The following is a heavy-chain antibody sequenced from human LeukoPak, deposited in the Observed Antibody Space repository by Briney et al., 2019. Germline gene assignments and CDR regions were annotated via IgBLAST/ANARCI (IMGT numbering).Heavy chain of an antibody. CDR2: ISGSGGST. D-gene: IGHD3-22*01. Sequence: GGPLRLSCAASGFTFSSYAMSWVRQAPGKGLEWVSAISGSGGSTYYADSVKGRFTISRDNSKNTLYLQMNSLRAEDTAVYYCAKDLYYYDSSGYYPTFDYWGQGTLVTVSS. CDR3: AKDLYYYDSSGYYPTFDY. V-gene: IGHV3-23*01. J-gene: IGHJ4*02. CDR1: GFTFSSYA.